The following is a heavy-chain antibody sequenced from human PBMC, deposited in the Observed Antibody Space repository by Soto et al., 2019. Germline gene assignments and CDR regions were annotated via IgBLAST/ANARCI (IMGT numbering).Heavy chain of an antibody. Sequence: EVQLVESGGGLVKPGGSLRLSCAASGFTFRNVWMTWIRQAPGKGLEWVGRIKRKTDGETTDYGAPVKGRFTVSRDDSKNTLYIQMNSLKTEDTGLYYCATSEWNDAFDIWGHGTMVTVSS. D-gene: IGHD3-3*01. V-gene: IGHV3-15*01. J-gene: IGHJ3*02. CDR1: GFTFRNVW. CDR2: IKRKTDGETT. CDR3: ATSEWNDAFDI.